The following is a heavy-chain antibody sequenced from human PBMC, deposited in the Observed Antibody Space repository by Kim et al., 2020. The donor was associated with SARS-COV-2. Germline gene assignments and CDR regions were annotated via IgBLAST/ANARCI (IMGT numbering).Heavy chain of an antibody. J-gene: IGHJ4*02. D-gene: IGHD3-9*01. CDR3: ANEDEIRYFDS. V-gene: IGHV3-21*01. Sequence: YYADSVRGRFTISRDNAKNSLFLQMNSLRVEDTAVYYCANEDEIRYFDSWGQGTLVTVSS.